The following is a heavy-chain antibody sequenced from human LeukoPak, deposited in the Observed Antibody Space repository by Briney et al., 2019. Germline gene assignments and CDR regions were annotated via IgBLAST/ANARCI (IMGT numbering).Heavy chain of an antibody. CDR3: ARVHYSGYARVLDY. CDR2: IYYSGST. V-gene: IGHV4-30-4*01. D-gene: IGHD5-12*01. Sequence: SQTLSLTCTVSGGSISSGDYYWSWIRQPPGKGLEWIGYIYYSGSTYYNPSLKSRVTISVDTSKNQFSLKLSSVTAADTAVYYRARVHYSGYARVLDYWGQGTLVTVSS. CDR1: GGSISSGDYY. J-gene: IGHJ4*02.